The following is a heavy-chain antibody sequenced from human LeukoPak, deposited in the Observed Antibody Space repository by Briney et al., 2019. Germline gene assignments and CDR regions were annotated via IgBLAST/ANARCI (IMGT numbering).Heavy chain of an antibody. CDR2: IYYSGST. J-gene: IGHJ4*02. CDR1: GGSISSYY. V-gene: IGHV4-59*08. Sequence: SETLSLTCTVSGGSISSYYWSWIRQPPGKGLEWIGYIYYSGSTNYNPSLKSRVTISVDTSKNQFSPKLSSVTAADTAVYYCARGGIQLWFPFDYWGQGTLVTVSS. CDR3: ARGGIQLWFPFDY. D-gene: IGHD5-18*01.